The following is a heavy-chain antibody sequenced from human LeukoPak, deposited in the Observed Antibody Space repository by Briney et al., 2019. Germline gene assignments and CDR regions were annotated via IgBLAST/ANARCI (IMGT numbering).Heavy chain of an antibody. Sequence: SETLSLTCAVYGGSFSGYYWSWIRQPPGKGLEWIGEINHSGSTNYNPSLKSRVTISVDTSKNQFSLKLSSVTAADTAVYYCARGTPYSSGWYAGIHYFDYWGQGTLVTVSS. CDR3: ARGTPYSSGWYAGIHYFDY. D-gene: IGHD6-19*01. V-gene: IGHV4-34*01. J-gene: IGHJ4*02. CDR1: GGSFSGYY. CDR2: INHSGST.